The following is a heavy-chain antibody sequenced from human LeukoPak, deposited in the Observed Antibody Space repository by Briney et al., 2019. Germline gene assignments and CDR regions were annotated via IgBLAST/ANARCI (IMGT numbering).Heavy chain of an antibody. Sequence: PVRSLRLSCAASGITFSSYSMKWVRQAPGKGLEWVSSISSSSSYIYYADSVKGRFTISRDNAKNSLYLQMNSLRAEDTAVYYCARDTNVDTAMVFNYWGQGTLVTVSS. J-gene: IGHJ4*02. D-gene: IGHD5-18*01. CDR1: GITFSSYS. V-gene: IGHV3-21*01. CDR3: ARDTNVDTAMVFNY. CDR2: ISSSSSYI.